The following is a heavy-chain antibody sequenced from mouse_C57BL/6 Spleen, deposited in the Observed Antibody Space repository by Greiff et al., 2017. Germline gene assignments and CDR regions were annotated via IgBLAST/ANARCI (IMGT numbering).Heavy chain of an antibody. V-gene: IGHV5-16*01. CDR2: INYDGSST. D-gene: IGHD4-1*01. CDR3: ARDRELGRGYFDY. CDR1: GFTFSDYY. J-gene: IGHJ2*01. Sequence: VQLKESEGGLVQPGSSMKLSCTASGFTFSDYYLAWVRQVPEKGLEWVANINYDGSSTYYLDSLKSRFIISRDNAKNILYLQMSSLKSEDTATYYCARDRELGRGYFDYWGQGTTLTVSS.